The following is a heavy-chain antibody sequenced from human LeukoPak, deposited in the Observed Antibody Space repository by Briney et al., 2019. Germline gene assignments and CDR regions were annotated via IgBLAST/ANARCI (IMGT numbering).Heavy chain of an antibody. CDR3: ARDIGYCTNGVCYLFDY. Sequence: ASVKVSCEASGYTFTSYYMHWVRQAPGQGLEWMGIINPSGGSTSYAQKFQGRVTMTRDTSTSTVYMELSSLRSEDTAVYYCARDIGYCTNGVCYLFDYWGQGTLVTVSS. V-gene: IGHV1-46*01. CDR2: INPSGGST. D-gene: IGHD2-8*01. J-gene: IGHJ4*02. CDR1: GYTFTSYY.